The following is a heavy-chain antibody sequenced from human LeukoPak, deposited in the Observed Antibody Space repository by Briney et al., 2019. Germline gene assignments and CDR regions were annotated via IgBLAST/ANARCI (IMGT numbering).Heavy chain of an antibody. V-gene: IGHV4-31*03. CDR3: ARGEGYCSGGSCFIDGFDI. CDR1: GGSISSGGYY. Sequence: SQTLSLTCTVSGGSISSGGYYWSWLRQHPGKGLEWIGYIYYSGSTYYNPSLKSRVTISVDTSKNQFSLKLSSVTAADTAVYYCARGEGYCSGGSCFIDGFDIWGQGTMVTVSS. J-gene: IGHJ3*02. CDR2: IYYSGST. D-gene: IGHD2-15*01.